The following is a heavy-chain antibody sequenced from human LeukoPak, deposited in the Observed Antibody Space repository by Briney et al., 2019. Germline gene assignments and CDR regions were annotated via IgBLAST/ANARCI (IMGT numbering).Heavy chain of an antibody. CDR1: GFSLSTSGVG. V-gene: IGHV2-5*02. J-gene: IGHJ4*02. CDR2: IYWDDDQ. CDR3: AHKGPRRPFDY. Sequence: SGPTLVNPTQTLTLTCTFSGFSLSTSGVGVGWIRQPPGKALEWLALIYWDDDQRYSPSLKSRLTITKDTSKNQVVLTMTNMDPVETATYYCAHKGPRRPFDYWGQGTLVTVSS.